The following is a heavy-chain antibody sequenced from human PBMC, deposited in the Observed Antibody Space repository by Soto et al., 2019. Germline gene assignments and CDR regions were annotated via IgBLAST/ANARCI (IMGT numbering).Heavy chain of an antibody. J-gene: IGHJ4*02. Sequence: QITLKESGPTLVKPTQTLTLTCTFSGFSLSTRGVGVGWIRQPPGKALEWLALIYWDDDEGYSPSLKSRLTITNDTSKNQLVLTTTNMDPVDTATYYCAHRPRGYSYHFDSWGQGTLVTVFS. D-gene: IGHD5-18*01. CDR1: GFSLSTRGVG. CDR2: IYWDDDE. V-gene: IGHV2-5*02. CDR3: AHRPRGYSYHFDS.